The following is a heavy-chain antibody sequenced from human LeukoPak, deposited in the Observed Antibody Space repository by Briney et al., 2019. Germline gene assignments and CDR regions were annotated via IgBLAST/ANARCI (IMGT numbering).Heavy chain of an antibody. CDR1: GFTVSSNY. Sequence: GGSLRLSCAASGFTVSSNYMSWVRQAPGRGLEWVSVIYSGGSTYYADSVKGRFTISRDNSKNTLYLQMNSLRAEDTAVYYCARVSLRDGYNLLDYWGQGTLVTVSS. V-gene: IGHV3-66*02. J-gene: IGHJ4*02. D-gene: IGHD5-24*01. CDR2: IYSGGST. CDR3: ARVSLRDGYNLLDY.